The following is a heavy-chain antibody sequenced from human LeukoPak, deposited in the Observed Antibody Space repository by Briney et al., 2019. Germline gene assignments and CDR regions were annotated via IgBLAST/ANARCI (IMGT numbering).Heavy chain of an antibody. J-gene: IGHJ3*01. D-gene: IGHD3-3*01. CDR2: IYYNGNT. CDR1: GYSISSGYY. V-gene: IGHV4-38-2*02. Sequence: SETLSLTCTVSGYSISSGYYWGWIRQPPGKGLEWIGNIYYNGNTHYNPSLKSRVTISVDTSKNQFSLKLTSVTAADTAVYYCARDLGYVDFWSGYYTQYDAFDVWGQGTQLTVSS. CDR3: ARDLGYVDFWSGYYTQYDAFDV.